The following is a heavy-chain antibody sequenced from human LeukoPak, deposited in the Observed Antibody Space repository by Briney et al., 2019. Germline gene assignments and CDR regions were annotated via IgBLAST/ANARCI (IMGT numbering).Heavy chain of an antibody. CDR1: GFTFSSYA. CDR2: ISYDGGNT. D-gene: IGHD3-22*01. CDR3: AKDRAVVITTIDY. J-gene: IGHJ4*02. V-gene: IGHV3-30*18. Sequence: PGGSLRLSCAASGFTFSSYAMHWVRQAPGKGLEWVAVISYDGGNTYYADSVKGRFTISRDNSKNTLYLQMNSLRAEDTAVYYCAKDRAVVITTIDYWGQGTLVTVSS.